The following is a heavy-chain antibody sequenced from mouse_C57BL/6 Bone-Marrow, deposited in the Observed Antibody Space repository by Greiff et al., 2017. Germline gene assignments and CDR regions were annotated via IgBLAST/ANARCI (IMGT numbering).Heavy chain of an antibody. J-gene: IGHJ2*01. CDR2: IYPGSGNT. V-gene: IGHV1-76*01. CDR1: GYTFTDYY. D-gene: IGHD1-1*01. CDR3: ASGDYGSSPDD. Sequence: QVQLQQSGAELVRPGASVKLSCKASGYTFTDYYINWVKQRPGQGLEWTARIYPGSGNTYYNEKFKGKATLTAEKSSSTAYMQLSSLTSEDSAVYFCASGDYGSSPDDWGQGTTLTVSS.